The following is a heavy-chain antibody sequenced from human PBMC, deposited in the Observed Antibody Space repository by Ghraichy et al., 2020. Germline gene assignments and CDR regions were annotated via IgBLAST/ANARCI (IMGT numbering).Heavy chain of an antibody. Sequence: ASVKVSCKASGYTFTGYYMHWVRQAPGQGLEWMGRINPNSGGTNYAQKFQGRVTMTRDTSISTAYMELSRLRSDDTAVYYCARVVYYDFWSGYPNHPAYYYYYGMDVWGQGTTVTVSS. V-gene: IGHV1-2*06. D-gene: IGHD3-3*01. CDR3: ARVVYYDFWSGYPNHPAYYYYYGMDV. CDR1: GYTFTGYY. CDR2: INPNSGGT. J-gene: IGHJ6*02.